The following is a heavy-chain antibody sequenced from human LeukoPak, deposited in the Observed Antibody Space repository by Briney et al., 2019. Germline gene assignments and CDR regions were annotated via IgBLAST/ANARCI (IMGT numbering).Heavy chain of an antibody. J-gene: IGHJ4*02. V-gene: IGHV3-15*01. CDR3: ATDRLHALSARWGDPLFDF. CDR2: TKSEIDGGTI. Sequence: PGGSLRLSCATSGFNFNRAWMFWVRQAPGKGPEWVVRTKSEIDGGTIDYAASVKGRFSISRDDSENILYLQMNNLKTEDTAVYYCATDRLHALSARWGDPLFDFWGQGTLVTVSS. CDR1: GFNFNRAW. D-gene: IGHD3-16*01.